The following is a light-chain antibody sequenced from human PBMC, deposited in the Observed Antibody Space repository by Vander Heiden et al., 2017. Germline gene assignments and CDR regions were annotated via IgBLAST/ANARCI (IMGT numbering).Light chain of an antibody. Sequence: DIQMTQSPSSLSASVGDRVTITCRASQSISSYLNWYQQKPGKAPKLLIYAASSLQSGVPSRFSGSGSGTDFTLTISSLQPEDFATYYCQQSDSTLLFTCGPGTKVDIK. V-gene: IGKV1-39*01. CDR1: QSISSY. CDR2: AAS. J-gene: IGKJ3*01. CDR3: QQSDSTLLFT.